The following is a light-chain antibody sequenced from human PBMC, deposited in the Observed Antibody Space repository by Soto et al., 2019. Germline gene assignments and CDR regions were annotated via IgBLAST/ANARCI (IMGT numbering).Light chain of an antibody. J-gene: IGKJ1*01. CDR3: QQYGTSPQT. CDR1: QSVASNC. V-gene: IGKV3-20*01. Sequence: EIVLTQSPGTLSLSPGEGATLSCRASQSVASNCLAWYHQKPGQAPRLLIYGASSRATGIADRFSGSGSGTDFTLTIERLEPEDFAVYYCQQYGTSPQTFGQGTKVEIK. CDR2: GAS.